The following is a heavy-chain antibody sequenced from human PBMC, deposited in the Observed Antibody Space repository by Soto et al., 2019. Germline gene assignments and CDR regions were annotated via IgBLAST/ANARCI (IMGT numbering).Heavy chain of an antibody. Sequence: EVQLVESGGGLVQPGGSLKLSCAASGFTFSGSAMHWVRQASGKGLEWVGRIRSKANSYATAYAASVKGRFTISRDDSKNTAYQQMNSLKTEDTAVYYCTRHPEFWTEKDFDYWGQGTLVTVSS. J-gene: IGHJ4*02. CDR3: TRHPEFWTEKDFDY. CDR2: IRSKANSYAT. CDR1: GFTFSGSA. V-gene: IGHV3-73*01. D-gene: IGHD3-3*01.